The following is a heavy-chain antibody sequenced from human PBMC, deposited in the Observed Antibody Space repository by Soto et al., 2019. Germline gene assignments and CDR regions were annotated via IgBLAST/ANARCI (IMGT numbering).Heavy chain of an antibody. D-gene: IGHD4-4*01. CDR3: AKLINSDSDY. Sequence: EVQLLESGGGLVQPGGSLRLSCAASGLTFSSNAMSWVRQAPGKGLEWVSSINGNGGNTNYADSVKGRFTISRDNSKSTLYLQMNSLRAEDTAVYYCAKLINSDSDYWGQGTLVTVSS. CDR2: INGNGGNT. J-gene: IGHJ4*02. CDR1: GLTFSSNA. V-gene: IGHV3-23*01.